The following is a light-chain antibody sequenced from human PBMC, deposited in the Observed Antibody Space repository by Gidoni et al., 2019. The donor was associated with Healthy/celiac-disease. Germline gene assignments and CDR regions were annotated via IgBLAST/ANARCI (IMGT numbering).Light chain of an antibody. CDR1: QSLLHSIGYNY. J-gene: IGKJ2*01. CDR3: MQALQTPA. V-gene: IGKV2-28*01. Sequence: DIVMTQSPPSLPVTPGEPAPISCRSSQSLLHSIGYNYLDWYLQKPGQSPQLLIYLGSNRASGVPDRFSGSGSGTDFTLKISRVEAEDVGVYYCMQALQTPAFGQGTKLEIK. CDR2: LGS.